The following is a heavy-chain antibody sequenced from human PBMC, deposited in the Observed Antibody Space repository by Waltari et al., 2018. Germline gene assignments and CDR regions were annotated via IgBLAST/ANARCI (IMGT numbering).Heavy chain of an antibody. V-gene: IGHV4-39*07. CDR2: IYYSGST. J-gene: IGHJ6*02. CDR1: GGSISRSSYY. CDR3: AREAFYGMDV. Sequence: QLQLQESGPGLVKPSETLSLTCTVSGGSISRSSYYLGWIRQPPGKGLEWIGSIYYSGSTYYNPSLKSRVTISVDTSKNQFSLKLSSVTAADTAVYYCAREAFYGMDVWGQGTTVTVSS.